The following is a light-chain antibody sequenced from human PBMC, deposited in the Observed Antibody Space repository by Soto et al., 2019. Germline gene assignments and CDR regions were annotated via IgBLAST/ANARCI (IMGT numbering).Light chain of an antibody. V-gene: IGKV3-20*01. CDR2: GAS. CDR3: QQYNNWPIT. J-gene: IGKJ5*01. CDR1: QSVNSYY. Sequence: EIVLTQSPGTLSLSPGERATLSCRASQSVNSYYLAWYQQKPGQAPRLLIYGASSRATGIPDRFSGSGSGTDFTLTISRLQSEDFAVYYCQQYNNWPITFGQGTRLEIK.